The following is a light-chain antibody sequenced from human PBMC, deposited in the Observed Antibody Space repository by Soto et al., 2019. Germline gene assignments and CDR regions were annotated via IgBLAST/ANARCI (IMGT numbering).Light chain of an antibody. Sequence: EIMLTQSPATLSLSPGERATLSCRASQSVSSYLAWYQHKPGQAPRLLIYDASSRATDIPARFSGSGSGTDFTLTISSLEPEDFAIYYCQQRSNWPSISFGQGTRLEIK. CDR1: QSVSSY. J-gene: IGKJ5*01. CDR3: QQRSNWPSIS. V-gene: IGKV3-11*01. CDR2: DAS.